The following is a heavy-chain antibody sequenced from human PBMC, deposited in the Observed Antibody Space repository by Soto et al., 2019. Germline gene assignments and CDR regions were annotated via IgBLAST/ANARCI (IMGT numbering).Heavy chain of an antibody. D-gene: IGHD1-26*01. V-gene: IGHV3-33*01. CDR1: GFTFSSYG. CDR3: ARDQTMGAPLMYYYYYGMGV. CDR2: IWYDGSNK. Sequence: GGSLRLSCAASGFTFSSYGMHWVRQAPGKGLEWVAVIWYDGSNKYYADSVKGRFTISRDNSKNTLYLQMNSLRAEDTAVYYCARDQTMGAPLMYYYYYGMGVWGQGTTVTVSS. J-gene: IGHJ6*02.